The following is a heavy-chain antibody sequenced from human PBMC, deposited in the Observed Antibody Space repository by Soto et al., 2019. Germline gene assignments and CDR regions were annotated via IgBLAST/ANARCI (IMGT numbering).Heavy chain of an antibody. J-gene: IGHJ4*02. Sequence: SETLSLTCTVSGGSISSYYWRWIRQPPGKGLEWIGYIYYSGSTNYNPSLKSRVTISVDTSKNQFSLKLSSVTAADTAVYYCARVWSSGWYDYWGQGTLVTVSS. D-gene: IGHD6-19*01. CDR2: IYYSGST. CDR3: ARVWSSGWYDY. CDR1: GGSISSYY. V-gene: IGHV4-59*01.